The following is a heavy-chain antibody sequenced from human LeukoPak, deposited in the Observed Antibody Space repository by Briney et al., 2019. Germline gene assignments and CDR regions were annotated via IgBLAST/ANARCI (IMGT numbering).Heavy chain of an antibody. Sequence: GGSLRLSCAASGFTFSNAWMSWVRQAPGKGLEWVGRIKSKTDGGTTDYAAPVKGRFTISGDDSKNTLYLQMNSLKTEDTAVYYCAKPSGWSSGWYDDAFDIWGQGTMVTVSS. V-gene: IGHV3-15*01. J-gene: IGHJ3*02. CDR3: AKPSGWSSGWYDDAFDI. CDR2: IKSKTDGGTT. D-gene: IGHD6-19*01. CDR1: GFTFSNAW.